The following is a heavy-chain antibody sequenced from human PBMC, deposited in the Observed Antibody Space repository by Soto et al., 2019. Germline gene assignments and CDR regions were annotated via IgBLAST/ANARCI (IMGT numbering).Heavy chain of an antibody. V-gene: IGHV3-23*01. D-gene: IGHD6-19*01. Sequence: PGGSLRLSCAASGFTFSNYAMSWVRQAPGEGLEWVSGISDSGGSTYYADSVKGRVTISRDKSKNRLYLQMNSLRADDTAVYYCAKVGGWSAVAGTDFDYWGQGTLVTVSS. CDR1: GFTFSNYA. CDR3: AKVGGWSAVAGTDFDY. J-gene: IGHJ4*02. CDR2: ISDSGGST.